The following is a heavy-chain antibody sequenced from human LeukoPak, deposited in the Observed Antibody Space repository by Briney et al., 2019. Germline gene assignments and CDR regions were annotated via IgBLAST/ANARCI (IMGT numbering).Heavy chain of an antibody. CDR3: AKDRTVGASYWYFDL. CDR2: LGIAGDT. CDR1: GFTVSSYA. Sequence: GGSLRLSCAASGFTVSSYAMHWVRHPIGKGLEWVSALGIAGDTFYPGSVKGRFTISRDSSKNTLFLHMNTLRAEDTAIYYCAKDRTVGASYWYFDLWGRGTLVTVSS. D-gene: IGHD1-26*01. J-gene: IGHJ2*01. V-gene: IGHV3-13*01.